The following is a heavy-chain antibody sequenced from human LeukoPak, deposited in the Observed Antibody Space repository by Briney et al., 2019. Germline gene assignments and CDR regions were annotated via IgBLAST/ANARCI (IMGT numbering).Heavy chain of an antibody. D-gene: IGHD6-19*01. CDR3: ARGEYSSGLDY. CDR2: ISGSSSYI. J-gene: IGHJ4*02. CDR1: SVYL. V-gene: IGHV3-21*01. Sequence: SVYLGDCGRKTKEKELDWVSSISGSSSYIYYGDSDKGRFTISRDNAKNSLYLQMNSLRAEDTAVYYCARGEYSSGLDYWGQGTLVTVSS.